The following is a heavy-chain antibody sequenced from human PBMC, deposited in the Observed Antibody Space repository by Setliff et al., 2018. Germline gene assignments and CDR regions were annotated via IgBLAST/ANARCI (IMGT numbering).Heavy chain of an antibody. Sequence: SVKVSCKASGGTFSDYGISWVRQAPGQGLEWMGGTIPIFGTTDYAQKFQGRVTIITDESTSTAFMQLSSLRSEDTAVYYCVREGVDSRSSTDYRYYMDVWGKGTTVTASS. D-gene: IGHD3-22*01. CDR2: TIPIFGTT. CDR3: VREGVDSRSSTDYRYYMDV. J-gene: IGHJ6*03. CDR1: GGTFSDYG. V-gene: IGHV1-69*05.